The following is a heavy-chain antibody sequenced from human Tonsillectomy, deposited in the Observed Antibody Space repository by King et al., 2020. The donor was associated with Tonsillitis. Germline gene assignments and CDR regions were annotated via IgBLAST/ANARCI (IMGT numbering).Heavy chain of an antibody. Sequence: QLQESGPGLVKPSETLSLTCIVSDGPISTSEYYWAWIRQPPGKGLEWIGSIYYGGGTHYNLSLKSRLTISVDSSKNLFSLNLRSVTAADTAVYHCARARNDYGDSHYGLDVWGQGTTVTVSS. CDR2: IYYGGGT. J-gene: IGHJ6*02. CDR1: DGPISTSEYY. V-gene: IGHV4-39*01. CDR3: ARARNDYGDSHYGLDV. D-gene: IGHD4-17*01.